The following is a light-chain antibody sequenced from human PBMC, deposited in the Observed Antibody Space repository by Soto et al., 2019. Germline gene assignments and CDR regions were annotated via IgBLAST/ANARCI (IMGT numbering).Light chain of an antibody. CDR1: QSVGNN. CDR3: QQYGDWPLT. CDR2: ATS. V-gene: IGKV3-15*01. Sequence: EIVVTQSPATLSVSPGERATLSCRASQSVGNNFAWYQQKPGQAPRLLIFATSTRATGVPARFSGSGSGTEFTLTLSSRQSEDFAVYYCQQYGDWPLTFGGGAKVEIE. J-gene: IGKJ4*01.